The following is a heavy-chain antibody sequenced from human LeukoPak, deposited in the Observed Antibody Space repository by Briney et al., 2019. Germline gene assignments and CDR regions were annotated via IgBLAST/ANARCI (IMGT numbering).Heavy chain of an antibody. CDR3: ANGDYRALDY. V-gene: IGHV3-30*18. CDR2: ISYDGSNK. D-gene: IGHD4-11*01. J-gene: IGHJ4*02. Sequence: GGSLRLSCAASGFTFSSYGMHWVRQAPGKGLEGVAVISYDGSNKYYADSVKGRFTISRDNSKNTLYLQMNSLRAEDTAVYYCANGDYRALDYWGQGTLVTVSS. CDR1: GFTFSSYG.